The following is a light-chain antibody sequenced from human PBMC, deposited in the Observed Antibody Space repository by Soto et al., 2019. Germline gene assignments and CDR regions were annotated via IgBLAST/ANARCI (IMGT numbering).Light chain of an antibody. CDR3: QQYDSYSGT. CDR2: KAS. Sequence: DIQMTQSPSTLSASVGDRVTITCRASQSVSSWLAWYQQKPGKAPQLLIYKASNLESGVPSRFSGSASGTEFTLPISSLQPDDFATYYCQQYDSYSGTFGGGTKVEIK. V-gene: IGKV1-5*03. CDR1: QSVSSW. J-gene: IGKJ4*01.